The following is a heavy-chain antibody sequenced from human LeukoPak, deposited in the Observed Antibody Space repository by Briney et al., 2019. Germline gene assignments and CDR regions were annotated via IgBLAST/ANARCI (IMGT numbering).Heavy chain of an antibody. CDR2: IYYSGST. CDR3: ARDNYSFFYY. D-gene: IGHD4-11*01. J-gene: IGHJ4*02. Sequence: PSETLSLTCTVSGGSISSYYWSCIRQPPGKGLEWIGYIYYSGSTNYNPSLKSRVTISVDTSKNQFSLKLSSVTAADTAVYYCARDNYSFFYYWGQGTLVTVSS. V-gene: IGHV4-59*01. CDR1: GGSISSYY.